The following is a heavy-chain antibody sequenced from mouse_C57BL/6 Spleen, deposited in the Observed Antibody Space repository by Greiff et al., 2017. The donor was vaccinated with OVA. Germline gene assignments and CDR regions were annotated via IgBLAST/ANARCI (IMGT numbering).Heavy chain of an antibody. D-gene: IGHD2-5*01. CDR1: GYSITSGYY. Sequence: EVKLQESGPGLVKPSQSLSLTCSVTGYSITSGYYWNWIRQLPGNKLEWMGYISYDGSNNYNPSLKNRISITRDTSKNQFFLKLNSVTTEDTATYYCARAYYSNYEGYYAMDYWGQGTSVTVSS. J-gene: IGHJ4*01. CDR2: ISYDGSN. V-gene: IGHV3-6*01. CDR3: ARAYYSNYEGYYAMDY.